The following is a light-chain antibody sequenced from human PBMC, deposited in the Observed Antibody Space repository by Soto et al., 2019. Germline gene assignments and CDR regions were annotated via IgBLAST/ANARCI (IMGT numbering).Light chain of an antibody. CDR2: RAS. CDR1: QIINTW. J-gene: IGKJ3*01. Sequence: DIKMTQSPSSLSASVGDRVTINCRASQIINTWLAWYQQKPGKAPKLLIYRASNLVNGVPSRFSGSGSGTEFTLTISSLQPDDFSIYYCQQYETYSGTFGPGTKVDL. V-gene: IGKV1-5*03. CDR3: QQYETYSGT.